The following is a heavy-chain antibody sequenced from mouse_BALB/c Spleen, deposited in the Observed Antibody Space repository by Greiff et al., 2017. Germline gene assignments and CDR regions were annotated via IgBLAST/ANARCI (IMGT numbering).Heavy chain of an antibody. CDR2: ISSGGSYT. Sequence: DVMLVESGGDLVKPGGSLKLSCAASGFTFSSYGMSWVRQTPDKRLEWVATISSGGSYTYYPDSVKGRFTISRDNAKNTLYLQMSRLKSEDTAMYYCAKSYGSSYVWYFDVWGAGTTVTVSS. D-gene: IGHD1-1*01. V-gene: IGHV5-6*02. CDR3: AKSYGSSYVWYFDV. J-gene: IGHJ1*01. CDR1: GFTFSSYG.